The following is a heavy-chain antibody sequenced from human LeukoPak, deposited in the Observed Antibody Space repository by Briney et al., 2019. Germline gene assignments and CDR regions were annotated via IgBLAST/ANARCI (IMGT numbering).Heavy chain of an antibody. Sequence: GGSLGLSCAASGFTFSSYWMSWVRQAPEKGLEWVANINQGGSEKYYVDSVKGRLTISRDNAKNSLYLQMNSLRAEDTAVYYCARDETALDSWGQGTLVTVSS. CDR1: GFTFSSYW. D-gene: IGHD5-18*01. CDR2: INQGGSEK. J-gene: IGHJ4*02. CDR3: ARDETALDS. V-gene: IGHV3-7*01.